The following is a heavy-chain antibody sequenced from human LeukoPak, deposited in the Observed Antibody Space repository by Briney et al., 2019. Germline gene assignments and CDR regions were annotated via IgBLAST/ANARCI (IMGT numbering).Heavy chain of an antibody. D-gene: IGHD7-27*01. Sequence: ASVKVSFKASGYTLTYNHLYWVRQAPGQGLEWMGWIDPNSGGTNFAQNFQGRLTMTRDTSISTAYMELSRLTSDDTTVYYCARELGLNAFDVWGQGTMVTVSS. V-gene: IGHV1-2*02. J-gene: IGHJ3*01. CDR1: GYTLTYNH. CDR3: ARELGLNAFDV. CDR2: IDPNSGGT.